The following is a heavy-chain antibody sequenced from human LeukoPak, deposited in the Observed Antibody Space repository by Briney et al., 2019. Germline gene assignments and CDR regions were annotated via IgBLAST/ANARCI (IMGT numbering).Heavy chain of an antibody. V-gene: IGHV4-38-2*02. J-gene: IGHJ5*02. CDR3: ARAYSSSWYFNWFDP. D-gene: IGHD6-13*01. CDR1: GYSISSGYF. Sequence: KPSETLSLTCTVSGYSISSGYFWGWIRQPPGKGLEWIGTFYNSGSTYYNASLESRVTISVDTSKNQFSLKLSSVTAADTAVYYCARAYSSSWYFNWFDPWAREPWSPSPQ. CDR2: FYNSGST.